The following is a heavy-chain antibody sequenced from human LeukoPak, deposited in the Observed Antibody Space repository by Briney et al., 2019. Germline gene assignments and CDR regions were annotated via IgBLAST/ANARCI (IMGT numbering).Heavy chain of an antibody. CDR2: IYYSGTT. D-gene: IGHD3-22*01. Sequence: PSETLSLTCTVSGGSTSSYYWSWIRQPPGKGLEWIGYIYYSGTTNYNPSLKSRVTISVDTSKNQFSLKLSSVTAADTAVYYCARLGYDGSGFHDYWGQGTLVTVSS. J-gene: IGHJ4*02. V-gene: IGHV4-59*01. CDR1: GGSTSSYY. CDR3: ARLGYDGSGFHDY.